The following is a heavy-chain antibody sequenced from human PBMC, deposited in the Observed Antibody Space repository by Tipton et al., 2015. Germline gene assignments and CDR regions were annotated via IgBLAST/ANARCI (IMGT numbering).Heavy chain of an antibody. V-gene: IGHV4-59*01. Sequence: TLSLTCNVSGDSIMSYYWSWIRQPPGKGLEWIGYIFNSGRTSYNPPLKNRVTISVDTSKNQFALKLSSVTAADTAVYYCARAMSRRHSSGYYYYAMDVWGQGTTVTVSS. J-gene: IGHJ6*02. CDR2: IFNSGRT. D-gene: IGHD3-22*01. CDR3: ARAMSRRHSSGYYYYAMDV. CDR1: GDSIMSYY.